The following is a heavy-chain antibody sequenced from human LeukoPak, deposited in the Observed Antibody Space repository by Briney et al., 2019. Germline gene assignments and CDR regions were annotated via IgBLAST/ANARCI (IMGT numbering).Heavy chain of an antibody. CDR2: INHSGST. D-gene: IGHD3-22*01. CDR3: ARTSIYYDSSGYRS. CDR1: GGSFSGYY. J-gene: IGHJ5*02. Sequence: PSETLSLTCAVYGGSFSGYYWRWIRQPPGKGLEWIGEINHSGSTNYNPSLKSRVTISVDTSKNQFSLKLSSVTAADTAVNYCARTSIYYDSSGYRSWGQGTLVTVSS. V-gene: IGHV4-34*01.